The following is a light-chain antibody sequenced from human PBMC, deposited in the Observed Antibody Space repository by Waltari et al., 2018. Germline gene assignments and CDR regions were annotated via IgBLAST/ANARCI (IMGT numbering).Light chain of an antibody. CDR3: ASWDDSPSGRWV. CDR2: RND. CDR1: YSNVGNNV. V-gene: IGLV1-47*01. Sequence: QSILTQPPSASGTPGQRVTISCSGTYSNVGNNVVNWYQQLPGTVPKLLIYRNDHRPSGVPDRFSGSKSGTSASLAISGLRSEDDAHYFCASWDDSPSGRWVFGGGTKVTVL. J-gene: IGLJ3*02.